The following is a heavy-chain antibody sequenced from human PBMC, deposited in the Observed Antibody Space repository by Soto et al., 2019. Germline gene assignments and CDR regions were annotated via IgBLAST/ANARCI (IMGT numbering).Heavy chain of an antibody. D-gene: IGHD1-20*01. Sequence: QVQLVQSGAEVKKPGASVKVSCKASGYTFTSYYMHWVRQAPGQGLEWMGIINPSGGSTSYAQKFQGRVTMTRDTSTSTVYMELSSLRSEDTAVYYCARDLGVTGTTFAAFDSWGQGTMVTVSS. CDR3: ARDLGVTGTTFAAFDS. J-gene: IGHJ3*02. V-gene: IGHV1-46*03. CDR1: GYTFTSYY. CDR2: INPSGGST.